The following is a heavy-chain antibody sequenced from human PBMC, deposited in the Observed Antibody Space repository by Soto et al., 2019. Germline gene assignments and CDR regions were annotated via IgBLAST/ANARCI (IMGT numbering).Heavy chain of an antibody. CDR2: VYHTGRT. CDR1: GGSFKSGSYS. V-gene: IGHV4-61*01. CDR3: ARDVAYFDS. J-gene: IGHJ4*02. Sequence: QGQLQESGPGLVKPSETLSLTCTVSGGSFKSGSYSWSWIRQPPGKGLEWIGYVYHTGRTSYNPSLKSQVSISMDTSKNQFSIKLVSVTAADTAVYFCARDVAYFDSWGQGTLVTVSS.